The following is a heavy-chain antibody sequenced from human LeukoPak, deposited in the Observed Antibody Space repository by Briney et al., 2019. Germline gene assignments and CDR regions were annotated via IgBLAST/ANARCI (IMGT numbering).Heavy chain of an antibody. V-gene: IGHV1-46*01. J-gene: IGHJ6*02. CDR3: AREDGSVSYSGMDV. CDR2: INPSGGST. CDR1: GYTFTSYY. D-gene: IGHD3-10*01. Sequence: ASVTVSCKASGYTFTSYYMHWVRQAPGQGLEWMGIINPSGGSTSYAQKFQGRVTMTRDTYNNTVYMELTSLRSEDTAVYYSAREDGSVSYSGMDVWGQGTTVTVSS.